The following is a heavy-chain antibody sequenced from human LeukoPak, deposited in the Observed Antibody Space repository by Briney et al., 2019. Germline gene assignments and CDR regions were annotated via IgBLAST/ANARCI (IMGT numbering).Heavy chain of an antibody. D-gene: IGHD6-13*01. CDR2: ISGSGGTT. J-gene: IGHJ6*03. V-gene: IGHV3-23*01. Sequence: PGGSLRLSCAASGFTFSSYAMSWVRQAPGKGLEWVSTISGSGGTTDYADSVKGRFTISRDNSKNTLYLQMNSLTAEDTAVYYCAKNSGYSRSSGYYYYKDVWGKGTTVTVSS. CDR1: GFTFSSYA. CDR3: AKNSGYSRSSGYYYYKDV.